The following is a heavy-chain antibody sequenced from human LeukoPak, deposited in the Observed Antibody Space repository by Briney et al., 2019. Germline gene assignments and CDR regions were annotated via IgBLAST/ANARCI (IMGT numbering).Heavy chain of an antibody. CDR3: ARFGDPSTTLDY. CDR2: IGGSGGDI. D-gene: IGHD3-16*01. J-gene: IGHJ4*02. V-gene: IGHV3-11*01. Sequence: PGGSLRLSCAASGFAFSDCYMTWIRQAPGKGLEYISYIGGSGGDITYADSVRGRFTVSRDNTKNSLYLQMNSLRVEDTAVYYCARFGDPSTTLDYWGQGTRVTVSS. CDR1: GFAFSDCY.